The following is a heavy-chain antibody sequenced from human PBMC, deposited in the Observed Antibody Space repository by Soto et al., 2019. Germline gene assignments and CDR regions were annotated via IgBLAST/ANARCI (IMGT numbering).Heavy chain of an antibody. CDR3: ARDKFTDLGELSFESGAFDI. CDR1: GYTFTGYY. Sequence: QVQLVQSGAEVKKPGASVKVSCKASGYTFTGYYMHWVRQAPGQGLEWMGWINPNSGGTNYAQKFQGWVTMTRDTSISTAYMELSRLRSDDTSVYYCARDKFTDLGELSFESGAFDIWGQGTMVTVSS. CDR2: INPNSGGT. J-gene: IGHJ3*02. V-gene: IGHV1-2*04. D-gene: IGHD3-16*02.